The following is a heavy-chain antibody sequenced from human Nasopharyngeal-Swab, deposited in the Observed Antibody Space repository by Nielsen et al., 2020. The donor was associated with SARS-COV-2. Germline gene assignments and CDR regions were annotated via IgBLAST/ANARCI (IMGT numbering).Heavy chain of an antibody. D-gene: IGHD6-25*01. CDR1: GFTFSSYW. V-gene: IGHV3-30*18. CDR3: AKEKAAFDAFDV. J-gene: IGHJ3*01. CDR2: VSDDGGAT. Sequence: GESLKISCAASGFTFSSYWMHWVRQAPGKGLEWVAAVSDDGGATSYSDSVKGRFIIFRDNSRNMVYLQMDSLRGDDTAVYYCAKEKAAFDAFDVWGQGTVVTVS.